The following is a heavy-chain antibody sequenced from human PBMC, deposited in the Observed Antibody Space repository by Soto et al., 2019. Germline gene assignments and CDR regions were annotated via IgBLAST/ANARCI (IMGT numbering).Heavy chain of an antibody. CDR2: ISYIDYSGST. CDR1: GGSIGGHY. V-gene: IGHV4-59*08. CDR3: ARHLGIAAAGTHNWFDP. J-gene: IGHJ5*02. Sequence: PSETLSLTCTVSGGSIGGHYWTWIRQSPGKGLEYIAYISYIDYSGSTTYNPSLWGRVTMSADTARNQLSLKLSSVTAADTAVYYCARHLGIAAAGTHNWFDPWGQGTLVTVSS. D-gene: IGHD6-13*01.